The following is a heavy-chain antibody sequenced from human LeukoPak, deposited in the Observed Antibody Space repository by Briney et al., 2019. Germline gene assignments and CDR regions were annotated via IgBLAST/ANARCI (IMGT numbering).Heavy chain of an antibody. CDR3: GRSGYNLLDH. J-gene: IGHJ4*02. CDR2: IYSGGST. CDR1: GFTVSSNY. V-gene: IGHV3-53*01. D-gene: IGHD5-12*01. Sequence: GGSLSPSCAASGFTVSSNYMSWVRQAPGKGLEWVSVIYSGGSTYYADSVKGRFTISRDNSKNTLYLQMNSLRAEDTAVYYCGRSGYNLLDHWGRGTLVTVSS.